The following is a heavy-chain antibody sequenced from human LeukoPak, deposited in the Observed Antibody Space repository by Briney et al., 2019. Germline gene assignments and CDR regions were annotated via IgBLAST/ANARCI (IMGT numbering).Heavy chain of an antibody. CDR2: IRSDGSNK. D-gene: IGHD1-26*01. CDR3: ARVSARENDY. Sequence: GGSLRLSCAASGFTLSNHAMHWVRQAPGKGLEWVAFIRSDGSNKDYADSVKGRFTISRDNSKNTLYLQMNSLRAEDTAVYYCARVSARENDYWGQGTLVTVSS. CDR1: GFTLSNHA. V-gene: IGHV3-30*02. J-gene: IGHJ4*02.